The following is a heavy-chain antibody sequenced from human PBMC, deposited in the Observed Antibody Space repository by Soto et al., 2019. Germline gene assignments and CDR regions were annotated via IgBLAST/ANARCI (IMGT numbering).Heavy chain of an antibody. V-gene: IGHV3-23*01. CDR3: ARDLRHENDF. J-gene: IGHJ4*02. D-gene: IGHD5-12*01. Sequence: GSLRLSCAASGFTFNNYAMTWVRQAPGKGLEWVSSLTGSGTNTYYADSVEGRFAIYRDNSKNTLYLQMNSLRAEDAAVYYCARDLRHENDFWGQGTLVTVSS. CDR1: GFTFNNYA. CDR2: LTGSGTNT.